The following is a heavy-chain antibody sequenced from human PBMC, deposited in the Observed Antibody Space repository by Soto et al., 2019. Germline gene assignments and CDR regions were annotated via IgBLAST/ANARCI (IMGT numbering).Heavy chain of an antibody. CDR3: ARDTNCTNGVCYYNWFDP. CDR2: ISAYNGNT. Sequence: QVQLVLSGAEVKKPGASVKVSCKASGYPFTSYGISWVRQAPGQGLEWMGWISAYNGNTNYAQKLQGRVTMTTDTSTSTAYMELRSLRSDDTAVYYCARDTNCTNGVCYYNWFDPWGQGTLVTVSS. D-gene: IGHD2-8*01. V-gene: IGHV1-18*01. J-gene: IGHJ5*02. CDR1: GYPFTSYG.